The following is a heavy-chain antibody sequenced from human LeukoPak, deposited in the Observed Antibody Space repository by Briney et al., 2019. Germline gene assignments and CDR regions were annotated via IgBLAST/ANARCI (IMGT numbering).Heavy chain of an antibody. D-gene: IGHD4-11*01. V-gene: IGHV3-74*01. CDR2: ISTDASST. Sequence: GGSLRLSCAASGFTFSSYGMHWVRQAPGKGLVWVSRISTDASSTTYADSVKGRFTISRDNAKGTLYLQMSSLRAEDTAVYYCTGHHQAYSRTYWGQGTLVTVSS. CDR3: TGHHQAYSRTY. CDR1: GFTFSSYG. J-gene: IGHJ4*02.